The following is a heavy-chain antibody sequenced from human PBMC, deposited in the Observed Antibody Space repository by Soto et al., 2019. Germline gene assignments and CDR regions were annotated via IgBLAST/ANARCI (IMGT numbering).Heavy chain of an antibody. Sequence: FPGFSLTSSGMGVAWIRQPPGKALEWLALIYWDDDKRYSPSLKDRLAVSKDTSRNQVVLTITNVDPVDTATYFCAHAGDYDLLTFDHWGPGTPVTVSS. CDR1: GFSLTSSGMG. V-gene: IGHV2-5*02. CDR3: AHAGDYDLLTFDH. CDR2: IYWDDDK. D-gene: IGHD4-17*01. J-gene: IGHJ4*02.